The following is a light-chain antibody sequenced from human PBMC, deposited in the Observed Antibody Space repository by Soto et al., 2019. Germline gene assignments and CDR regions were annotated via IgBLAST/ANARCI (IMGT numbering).Light chain of an antibody. Sequence: QSVLTQPPSASGSPGQSVTISCTGTSSDVGGYNYVSWYQQHPGKAPKLMIYEVNKRPSGVPDRFSASKSGNTASLTVSGLQAEDEADYYCSSYAGSNILFGTGTKVPVL. CDR1: SSDVGGYNY. CDR2: EVN. J-gene: IGLJ1*01. CDR3: SSYAGSNIL. V-gene: IGLV2-8*01.